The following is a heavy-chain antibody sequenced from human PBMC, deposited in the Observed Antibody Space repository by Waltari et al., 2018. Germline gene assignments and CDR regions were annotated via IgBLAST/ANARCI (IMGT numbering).Heavy chain of an antibody. D-gene: IGHD1-26*01. CDR1: GFTVSSNY. Sequence: EVQLVESGGGLIQPGGSLRLSCAASGFTVSSNYMSWVRQAPGKGLEWVSVTYSGGSTYYADSVMGRCTVSRDNSKNTLYLQMTSLRAEDTAVYYCARDLTGSYYGFDYWGQGTLVTVSS. J-gene: IGHJ4*02. CDR2: TYSGGST. V-gene: IGHV3-53*01. CDR3: ARDLTGSYYGFDY.